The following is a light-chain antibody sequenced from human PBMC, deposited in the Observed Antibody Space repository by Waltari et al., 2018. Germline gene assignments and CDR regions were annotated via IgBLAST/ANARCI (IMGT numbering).Light chain of an antibody. CDR3: QQYNNWPPWT. CDR1: QNINSN. V-gene: IGKV3D-15*01. J-gene: IGKJ1*01. CDR2: GAS. Sequence: EIVMTQSPATLSVSPGEGATLSCRASQNINSNLAWYQQQPGQTPRLLIYGASTRALGVPARFSGSGSGTEFTLTISSLQSEDFALYYCQQYNNWPPWTFGQGTKVEIK.